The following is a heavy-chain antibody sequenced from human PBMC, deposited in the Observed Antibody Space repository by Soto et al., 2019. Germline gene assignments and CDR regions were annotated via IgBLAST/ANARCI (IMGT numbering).Heavy chain of an antibody. V-gene: IGHV4-34*01. CDR1: GGSFSGYY. CDR2: INHSGST. CDR3: ARASNWSVAAHRWFDP. Sequence: SETLSLTCAVYGGSFSGYYWSWIRQPPGKGLEWIGEINHSGSTNYNPSLKSRVTISVDTSKNQFSLKLSSVTAADTAVYYCARASNWSVAAHRWFDPWGQGTLVTVSS. J-gene: IGHJ5*02. D-gene: IGHD6-6*01.